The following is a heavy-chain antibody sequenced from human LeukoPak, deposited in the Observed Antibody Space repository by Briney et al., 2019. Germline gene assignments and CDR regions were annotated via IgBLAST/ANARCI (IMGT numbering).Heavy chain of an antibody. CDR3: ARYYDSSGYQYYFDY. Sequence: ASVKVSCKASGYTFTGYYMHWVRQAPGQGLEWMGWINPNSGGTNYAQKFQGRVTMTRGTSISTAYMELSRLRSDDTAVYYCARYYDSSGYQYYFDYWGQGTLVTVSS. CDR2: INPNSGGT. CDR1: GYTFTGYY. D-gene: IGHD3-22*01. V-gene: IGHV1-2*02. J-gene: IGHJ4*02.